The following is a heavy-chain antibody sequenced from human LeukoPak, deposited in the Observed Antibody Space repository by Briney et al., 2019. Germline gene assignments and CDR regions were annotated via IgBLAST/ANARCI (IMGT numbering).Heavy chain of an antibody. CDR3: ARDSVATITSRPYYFDY. D-gene: IGHD5-12*01. J-gene: IGHJ4*02. Sequence: GGSLRLSCAASGFTFSSYWMSWVRHAPGKGLEWVANIKQDGSEKYYVDSVKGRFTISRDNAKNSLYLQMNSLRAEDTAVYYCARDSVATITSRPYYFDYWGQGTLVTVSS. V-gene: IGHV3-7*01. CDR1: GFTFSSYW. CDR2: IKQDGSEK.